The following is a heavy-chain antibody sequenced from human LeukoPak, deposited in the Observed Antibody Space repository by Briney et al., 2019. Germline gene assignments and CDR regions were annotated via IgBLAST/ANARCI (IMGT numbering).Heavy chain of an antibody. CDR3: ARGRGIAAAGTPLDY. CDR1: GGSFSGYY. Sequence: SETLSLTCAVYGGSFSGYYWSWIRQPPGKGLEWIGEINHSGGTNYNPSLKSRVTISVDTSKNQFSLKLSSVTAADTAVYYCARGRGIAAAGTPLDYWGQGTLVTVSS. V-gene: IGHV4-34*01. D-gene: IGHD6-13*01. J-gene: IGHJ4*02. CDR2: INHSGGT.